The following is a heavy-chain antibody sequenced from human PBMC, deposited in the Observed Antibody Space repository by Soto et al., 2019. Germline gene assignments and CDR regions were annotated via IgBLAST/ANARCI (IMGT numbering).Heavy chain of an antibody. CDR2: ISYDGSNK. CDR1: GFTFSSYA. V-gene: IGHV3-30-3*01. D-gene: IGHD6-13*01. CDR3: ARAHGIAAAGDY. Sequence: PGGSLRLSCAASGFTFSSYAMHWVRQAPGKGLEWVAVISYDGSNKYYADSVKGRFTISRDNSKNTLYLQMNSVRAEDTAVYYCARAHGIAAAGDYWGQGTLVTVSS. J-gene: IGHJ4*02.